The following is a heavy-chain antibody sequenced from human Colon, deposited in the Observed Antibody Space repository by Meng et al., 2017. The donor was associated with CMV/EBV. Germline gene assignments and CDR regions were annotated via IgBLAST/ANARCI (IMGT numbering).Heavy chain of an antibody. J-gene: IGHJ3*02. V-gene: IGHV3-30-3*01. CDR3: ATNFRTLHCSSTSCYDLGAFDI. Sequence: GESLKISCAASGFTFSSYAMHWVRQAPGKGLEWVAVISYDGSNKYYADSVKGRFTISRDNAKNSLYLQMNSLRAEDTAVYYCATNFRTLHCSSTSCYDLGAFDIWGQGTMVTVSS. CDR2: ISYDGSNK. CDR1: GFTFSSYA. D-gene: IGHD2-2*01.